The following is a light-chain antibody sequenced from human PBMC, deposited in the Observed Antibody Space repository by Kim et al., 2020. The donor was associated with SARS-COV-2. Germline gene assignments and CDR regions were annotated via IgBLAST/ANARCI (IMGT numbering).Light chain of an antibody. Sequence: TVLTQSPVTLSLSPGERATLSCRASQNVDIYLAWYQQKPGQAPRLLIYDASNRATGIPARFSGSGSGTDFTLTISSLEPEDSAVYYCLQRKYWPPLTFGGGTKVDIK. V-gene: IGKV3-11*01. J-gene: IGKJ4*01. CDR3: LQRKYWPPLT. CDR1: QNVDIY. CDR2: DAS.